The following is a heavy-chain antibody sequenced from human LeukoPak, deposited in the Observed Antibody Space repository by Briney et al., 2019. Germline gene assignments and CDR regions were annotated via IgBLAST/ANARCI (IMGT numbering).Heavy chain of an antibody. CDR3: ARHNYDSSGYYSRPYYFDY. Sequence: PSETLSLTCTVSGGSISSYYWSWIRQPPGKGLEWIGSIYYSGSTNYNPSLKSRVTISVDTSKNQFSLKLSSVTAADTAVYYCARHNYDSSGYYSRPYYFDYWGQGTLVTVSS. CDR1: GGSISSYY. J-gene: IGHJ4*02. CDR2: IYYSGST. V-gene: IGHV4-59*01. D-gene: IGHD3-22*01.